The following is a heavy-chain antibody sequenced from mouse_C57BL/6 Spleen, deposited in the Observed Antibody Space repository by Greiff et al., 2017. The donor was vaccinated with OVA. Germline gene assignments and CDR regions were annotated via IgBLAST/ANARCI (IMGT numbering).Heavy chain of an antibody. J-gene: IGHJ3*01. CDR2: INPGSGGT. D-gene: IGHD4-1*01. CDR3: AREGTGTFAY. CDR1: GYAFTNYL. V-gene: IGHV1-54*01. Sequence: VQLQESGAELVRPGTSVKVSCKASGYAFTNYLIEWVKQRPGQGLEWIGVINPGSGGTNYNEKFKGKATLTADKSSSTAYMQLSSLTSEDSAVYFCAREGTGTFAYWGQGTLVTVSA.